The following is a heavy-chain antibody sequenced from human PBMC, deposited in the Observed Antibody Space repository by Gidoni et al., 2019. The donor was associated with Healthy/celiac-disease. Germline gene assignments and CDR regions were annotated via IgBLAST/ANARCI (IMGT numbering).Heavy chain of an antibody. D-gene: IGHD2-2*01. V-gene: IGHV3-9*01. CDR1: GFTFDDYA. J-gene: IGHJ4*02. Sequence: EVQLVESGGGLVQPGRSLRLSCAASGFTFDDYAMHWVRQAPGKGLEWVSGISWNSGSIGYADSVKGRFTISRDNAKNSLYLQMNSLRAEDTALYYCAKGYCSSTSCYPFDYWGQGTLVTVSS. CDR3: AKGYCSSTSCYPFDY. CDR2: ISWNSGSI.